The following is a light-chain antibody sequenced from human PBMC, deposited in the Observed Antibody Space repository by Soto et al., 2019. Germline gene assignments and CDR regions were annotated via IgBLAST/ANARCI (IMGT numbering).Light chain of an antibody. CDR2: GAS. Sequence: DILVTQSPCTLSLSPGERATLSFRASQTVSTNYLAWYQQKPGQAPRLLIYGASRRATGIPDRFSGSGSGTDFTLTISRLEPEDFAVYYCQQYGSSPPTFGQGTKVDIK. CDR1: QTVSTNY. J-gene: IGKJ1*01. CDR3: QQYGSSPPT. V-gene: IGKV3-20*01.